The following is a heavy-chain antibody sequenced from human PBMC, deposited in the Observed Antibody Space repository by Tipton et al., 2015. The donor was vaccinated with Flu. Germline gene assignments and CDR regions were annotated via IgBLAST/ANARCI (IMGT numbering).Heavy chain of an antibody. CDR3: TRVVETGVTTVMVPCEY. D-gene: IGHD4-17*01. J-gene: IGHJ4*02. Sequence: SLRLSCAASGFTFSGSAMHWVSQVSGKGLVWIGRIRSQPNTYATAYTASVKGRITTSRDDSKNTAYLQMNSLKTENTAVYYCTRVVETGVTTVMVPCEYRGQGTVVTVSS. CDR1: GFTFSGSA. CDR2: IRSQPNTYAT. V-gene: IGHV3-73*01.